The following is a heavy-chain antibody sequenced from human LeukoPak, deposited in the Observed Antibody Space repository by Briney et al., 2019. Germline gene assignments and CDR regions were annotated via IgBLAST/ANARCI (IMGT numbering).Heavy chain of an antibody. CDR1: GYTFTSYD. CDR3: ARGSLLLWFGELSSNNWFAR. Sequence: ASVKVSCKASGYTFTSYDINWVRQATGQELEWMGWMNLNSGNTGYAQKFQARVTMTRNTSISTAYIELSSLRSEDTAVYYCARGSLLLWFGELSSNNWFARWGQGTLVTVYS. D-gene: IGHD3-10*01. V-gene: IGHV1-8*01. CDR2: MNLNSGNT. J-gene: IGHJ5*02.